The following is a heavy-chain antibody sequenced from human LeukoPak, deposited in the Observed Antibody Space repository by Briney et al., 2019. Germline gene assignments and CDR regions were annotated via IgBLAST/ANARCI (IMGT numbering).Heavy chain of an antibody. J-gene: IGHJ4*02. CDR1: GYTFTGYY. CDR3: AREEGSGCYDS. D-gene: IGHD6-19*01. Sequence: ASVKVSFKASGYTFTGYYMHWVRQAPGQGLEWMGWINPNSGGTNYAQKFQGRVTMTRDTSITPAYMELSRLRSDDTAVYYCAREEGSGCYDSWGQGTRLTVSS. V-gene: IGHV1-2*02. CDR2: INPNSGGT.